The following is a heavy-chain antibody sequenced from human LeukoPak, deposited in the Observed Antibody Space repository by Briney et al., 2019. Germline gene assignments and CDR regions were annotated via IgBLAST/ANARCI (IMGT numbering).Heavy chain of an antibody. CDR2: IYYSGST. CDR3: ARVPRGP. Sequence: PSETLSPTCTVSGGSISSSSYYWGWIRQPPGKGLEWIGSIYYSGSTNYNPSLKSRVTISVDTSKNQFSLKLSSVTAADTAVYYCARVPRGPWGQGTLVTVSS. J-gene: IGHJ5*02. CDR1: GGSISSSSYY. V-gene: IGHV4-39*07.